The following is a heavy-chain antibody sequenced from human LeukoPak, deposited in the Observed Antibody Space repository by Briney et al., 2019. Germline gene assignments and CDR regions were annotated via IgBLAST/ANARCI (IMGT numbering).Heavy chain of an antibody. CDR1: GVSISSSSYY. CDR2: IYYSGST. Sequence: SETLSLTCTVSGVSISSSSYYWGWIRQPPGKGLEWIGTIYYSGSTYYNPSLKSRVTMSVDTSKNQFSLKLSSVTAADTAVYYCARSVRYYSDSSAYYYFDYWGQGTLVTVSS. D-gene: IGHD3-22*01. V-gene: IGHV4-39*07. J-gene: IGHJ4*02. CDR3: ARSVRYYSDSSAYYYFDY.